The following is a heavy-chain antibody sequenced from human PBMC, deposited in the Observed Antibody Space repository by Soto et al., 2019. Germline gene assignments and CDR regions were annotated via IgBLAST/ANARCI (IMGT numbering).Heavy chain of an antibody. Sequence: QVQLVESGGGVVQPGRSLRLSCAASGFTFSSCAMHWVRQAPGKGLEWVAVISYDGSNKYYADSVKGRFTISRDNSKNTLYLQMNSLRAEDTAVYYCARDRVAVAGTGSWFDPWGQGTLVTVSS. V-gene: IGHV3-30-3*01. J-gene: IGHJ5*02. D-gene: IGHD6-19*01. CDR3: ARDRVAVAGTGSWFDP. CDR1: GFTFSSCA. CDR2: ISYDGSNK.